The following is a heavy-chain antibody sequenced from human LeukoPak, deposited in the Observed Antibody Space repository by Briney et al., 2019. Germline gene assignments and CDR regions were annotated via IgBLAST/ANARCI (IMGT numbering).Heavy chain of an antibody. CDR2: IIPIFGTA. CDR3: ARYCSSTSCYNGDY. V-gene: IGHV1-69*01. D-gene: IGHD2-2*02. CDR1: GGTFSSYA. Sequence: GSSVTVSCKASGGTFSSYAISWVRQAPGQGLEWMGGIIPIFGTANYAQKSQGRVTITADESTSTAYMELSSLRSEDTAVYYCARYCSSTSCYNGDYWGQGTLVTVSS. J-gene: IGHJ4*02.